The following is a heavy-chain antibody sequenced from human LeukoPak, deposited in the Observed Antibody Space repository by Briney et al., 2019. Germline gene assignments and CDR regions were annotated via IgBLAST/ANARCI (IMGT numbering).Heavy chain of an antibody. Sequence: GGSLRLSCAASGFTASSNYMSWVRQAPGKGLEWVSTIYSGGATYYADSLKARFTVSRDNSRNTLSLQMSSLRAEDTAVYYCARYRDPYGMDVWGQGTTVTVSS. D-gene: IGHD3-16*02. CDR1: GFTASSNY. CDR2: IYSGGAT. J-gene: IGHJ6*02. V-gene: IGHV3-66*01. CDR3: ARYRDPYGMDV.